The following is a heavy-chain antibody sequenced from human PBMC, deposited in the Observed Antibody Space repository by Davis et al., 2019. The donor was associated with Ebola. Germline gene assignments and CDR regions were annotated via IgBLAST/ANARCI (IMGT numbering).Heavy chain of an antibody. Sequence: GESLKISCAASGFTFSSYAMSWVRQAPGKGLEWVSAISGSGGSTYYADSVKGRFTISRDNSKNTLYLQMNSLRAEDTAVYYYAKEGITYYYDSSGYYSLYYFDYWGQGTLVTVSS. CDR2: ISGSGGST. CDR1: GFTFSSYA. D-gene: IGHD3-22*01. J-gene: IGHJ4*02. CDR3: AKEGITYYYDSSGYYSLYYFDY. V-gene: IGHV3-23*01.